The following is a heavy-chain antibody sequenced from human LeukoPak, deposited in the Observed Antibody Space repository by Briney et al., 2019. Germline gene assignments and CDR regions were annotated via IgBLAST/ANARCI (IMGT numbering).Heavy chain of an antibody. CDR1: GGSISSYY. J-gene: IGHJ6*03. CDR2: IYYSGST. Sequence: SETLSPTCTVSGGSISSYYWSWIRQPPGKGLEWIGYIYYSGSTNYNPSLKSRVTISVDTSKNQFSLKLSSVTAADTAVYYCAREVRVLYYYYMDVWGKGTTVTVSS. V-gene: IGHV4-59*01. D-gene: IGHD3-10*02. CDR3: AREVRVLYYYYMDV.